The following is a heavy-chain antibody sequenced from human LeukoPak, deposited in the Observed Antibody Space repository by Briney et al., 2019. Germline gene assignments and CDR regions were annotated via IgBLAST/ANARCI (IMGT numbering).Heavy chain of an antibody. Sequence: ASVKISCKASGYTFTSYDLNWVRRATGQGLEWMGWMSPASGNTGYAQEFQGRVTMTRDTSVSTAYMELNSLRSEDTAVYYCARYSRGDRLYFDYWGQGTLVTVSS. D-gene: IGHD3-10*01. V-gene: IGHV1-8*01. CDR1: GYTFTSYD. J-gene: IGHJ4*02. CDR2: MSPASGNT. CDR3: ARYSRGDRLYFDY.